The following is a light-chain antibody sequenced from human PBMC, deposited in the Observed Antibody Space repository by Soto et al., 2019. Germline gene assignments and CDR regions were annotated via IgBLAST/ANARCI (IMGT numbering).Light chain of an antibody. CDR2: DAS. CDR3: QQRSNWPPIT. V-gene: IGKV3-11*01. J-gene: IGKJ5*01. CDR1: QSVSSY. Sequence: EIELTQSPATLSLSPGERATLSCRASQSVSSYLAWYQQKPGQAPRLLIYDASNRATGIPARFSGSGSGTEFTLPISSLEPEDFAVYYCQQRSNWPPITFGQGTLLEI.